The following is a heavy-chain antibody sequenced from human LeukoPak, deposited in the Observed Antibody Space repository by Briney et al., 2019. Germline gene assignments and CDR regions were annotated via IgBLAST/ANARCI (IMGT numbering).Heavy chain of an antibody. Sequence: SETLSLTCTVSGGSINSYYWSWIRQPPGKGLEWIGYIYYSGRTNYNPFLRSRVTISVDRSRNQFSLELRSVTAADTAVYYCARGRPPLRHLKRYNWFDPWGQGTLVTVSS. CDR1: GGSINSYY. D-gene: IGHD4-17*01. J-gene: IGHJ5*02. CDR3: ARGRPPLRHLKRYNWFDP. CDR2: IYYSGRT. V-gene: IGHV4-59*12.